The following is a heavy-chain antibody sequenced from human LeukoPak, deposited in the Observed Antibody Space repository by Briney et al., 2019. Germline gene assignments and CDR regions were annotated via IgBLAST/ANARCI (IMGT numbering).Heavy chain of an antibody. CDR1: GFTFTNYW. Sequence: GGSLRLSCAAAGFTFTNYWMIWVRQAPGKGLKWVANIKEDRSAEFYVDSVKGRFTLSRDNAKNSVYLQMNSLRAEDTAVYYCARDRVRREYSDSSGYRPDAFDIWGQGTMVTVSS. CDR3: ARDRVRREYSDSSGYRPDAFDI. V-gene: IGHV3-7*01. J-gene: IGHJ3*02. CDR2: IKEDRSAE. D-gene: IGHD3-22*01.